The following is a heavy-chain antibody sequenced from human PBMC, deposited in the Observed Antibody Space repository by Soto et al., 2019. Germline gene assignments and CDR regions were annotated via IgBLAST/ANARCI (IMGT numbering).Heavy chain of an antibody. D-gene: IGHD3-9*01. CDR2: INPSGGST. Sequence: GGPVKVSCKASGYTFTSYYMHWVRQAPGQGLEWMGIINPSGGSTSYAQKFQGRVTMTRDTSTSTVYMELSSLRSEDTAVYYCARDRATYYDILTGYYDYYYYGMDVWGQGTTVTVSS. CDR1: GYTFTSYY. CDR3: ARDRATYYDILTGYYDYYYYGMDV. V-gene: IGHV1-46*01. J-gene: IGHJ6*02.